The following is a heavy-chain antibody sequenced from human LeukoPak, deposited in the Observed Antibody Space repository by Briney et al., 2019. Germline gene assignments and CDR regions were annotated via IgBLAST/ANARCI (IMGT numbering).Heavy chain of an antibody. CDR3: ARAGGYYYNWFDP. CDR2: SYTSGST. J-gene: IGHJ5*02. D-gene: IGHD3-22*01. V-gene: IGHV4-4*07. Sequence: SETLALTFPCSGCSISRYYWNWIRQPAGKGLDGMGRSYTSGSTNYNPSITSRVTMSADTSKNQFSLKLSSVTAADTAVYYCARAGGYYYNWFDPWGKGTLVTVSS. CDR1: GCSISRYY.